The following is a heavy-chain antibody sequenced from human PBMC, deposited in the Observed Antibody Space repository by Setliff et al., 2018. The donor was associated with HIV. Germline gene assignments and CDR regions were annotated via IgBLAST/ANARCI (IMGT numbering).Heavy chain of an antibody. J-gene: IGHJ5*02. Sequence: SETLSLTCTVSGGSISSYYWNWIRQPPGKGLEWIGEINHSGTTNYNPSLKSRVTISVDKSKNQFSLKLTSVTAADTAVYYCARDAAGTYGKGDLFDPLGQVTQVTASS. D-gene: IGHD3-10*01. CDR1: GGSISSYY. V-gene: IGHV4-34*01. CDR3: ARDAAGTYGKGDLFDP. CDR2: INHSGTT.